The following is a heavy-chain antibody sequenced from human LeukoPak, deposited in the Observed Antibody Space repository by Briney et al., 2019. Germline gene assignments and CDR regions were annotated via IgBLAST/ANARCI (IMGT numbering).Heavy chain of an antibody. J-gene: IGHJ4*02. V-gene: IGHV1-69*05. CDR1: GGTFSSYA. D-gene: IGHD6-6*01. CDR2: IIPIFGTA. CDR3: ASAVIGSSGPFDY. Sequence: ASVKVSCKASGGTFSSYAISWVRQAPGQGLEWMGGIIPIFGTANYAQKFQGGVTITTDESTSTAYMELSSLRSEDTAVYYCASAVIGSSGPFDYWGQGTLVTVSS.